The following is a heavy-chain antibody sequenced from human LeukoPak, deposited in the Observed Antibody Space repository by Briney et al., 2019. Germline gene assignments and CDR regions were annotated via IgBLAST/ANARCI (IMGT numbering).Heavy chain of an antibody. D-gene: IGHD3-16*01. V-gene: IGHV3-23*01. CDR3: ARDKRSYGFDY. CDR1: GFTFSSYA. J-gene: IGHJ4*02. CDR2: ISGSGGST. Sequence: PGGSLRLSCAASGFTFSSYAMSWVRQAPGKGLEWVSAISGSGGSTYYADSVKGRFTISRDNAKNSLYLQMNSLRAEDTAVYYCARDKRSYGFDYWGQGTLVTVSS.